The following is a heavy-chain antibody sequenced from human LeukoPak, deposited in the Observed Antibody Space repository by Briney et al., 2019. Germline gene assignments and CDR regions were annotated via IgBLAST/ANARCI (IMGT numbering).Heavy chain of an antibody. J-gene: IGHJ4*02. CDR1: GGSISSGAYY. CDR2: IYHSGTT. V-gene: IGHV4-30-2*06. CDR3: ARGSHSSSSAVDY. D-gene: IGHD6-6*01. Sequence: SETLSLTCTVSGGSISSGAYYWSWIRQSPGKGLEWIGYIYHSGTTYYNPSLKSRVTMSVDRSKNQFSLKLGSVTAADTAVYYCARGSHSSSSAVDYWGQGTLVTVSS.